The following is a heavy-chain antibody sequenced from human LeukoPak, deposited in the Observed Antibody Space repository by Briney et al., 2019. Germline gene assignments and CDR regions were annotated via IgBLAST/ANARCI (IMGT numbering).Heavy chain of an antibody. CDR1: GFSFTNYW. D-gene: IGHD2-2*02. Sequence: GESLKISCKASGFSFTNYWIGWVRQMPGKGLEWMGIIYPGGSDTRYSPSFQGQVTISADKSSSTAYLQWRSLKASDTAMYYCAGHSFDTVDAFDVWGQGTIVIVSA. CDR3: AGHSFDTVDAFDV. J-gene: IGHJ3*01. V-gene: IGHV5-51*01. CDR2: IYPGGSDT.